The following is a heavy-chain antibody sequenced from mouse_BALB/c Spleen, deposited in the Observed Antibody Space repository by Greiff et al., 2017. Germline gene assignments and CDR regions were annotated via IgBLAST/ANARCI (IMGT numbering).Heavy chain of an antibody. CDR1: GYTFTSYY. V-gene: IGHV1S81*02. CDR2: INPSNGGT. Sequence: VQLQQSGPELVKPGASVKLSCKASGYTFTSYYMYWVKQRPGQGLEWIGGINPSNGGTNFNEKFKSKATLTVDKSSSTAYMQLSSLTSEDSAVYYCTRSRYYGSEAMDYWGQGTSVTVSS. D-gene: IGHD1-1*01. J-gene: IGHJ4*01. CDR3: TRSRYYGSEAMDY.